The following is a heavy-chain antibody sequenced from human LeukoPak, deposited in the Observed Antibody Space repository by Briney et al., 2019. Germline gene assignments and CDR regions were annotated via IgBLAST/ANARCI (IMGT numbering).Heavy chain of an antibody. Sequence: PSETLSLTCAVYGGSFSGYYWSWIRQPPGKGLEWIGEINHSGSTNYNPSLKSRVTISVDTSKNQFSLKLSSVTAADTAVYYCARGGVTMVRGVIIKRARFDYWGQGTLVTVSS. CDR2: INHSGST. V-gene: IGHV4-34*01. CDR3: ARGGVTMVRGVIIKRARFDY. J-gene: IGHJ4*02. CDR1: GGSFSGYY. D-gene: IGHD3-10*01.